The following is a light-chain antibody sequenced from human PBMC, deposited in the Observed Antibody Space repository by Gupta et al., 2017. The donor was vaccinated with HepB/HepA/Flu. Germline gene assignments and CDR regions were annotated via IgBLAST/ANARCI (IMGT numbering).Light chain of an antibody. CDR3: QQRSNWPRT. CDR2: DAS. V-gene: IGKV3-11*01. Sequence: EIVLTQSPATLSLSPGERATVSCRASQSVSSYLAWYQQKPGQAPRLHIYDASNRATGVPARFSGSGSGTEFTLTISSLEPEDFAVYYCQQRSNWPRTFGHGTKVDIK. J-gene: IGKJ3*01. CDR1: QSVSSY.